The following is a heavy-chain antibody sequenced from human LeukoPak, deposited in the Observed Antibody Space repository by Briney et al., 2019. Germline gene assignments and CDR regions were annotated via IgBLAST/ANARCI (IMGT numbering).Heavy chain of an antibody. Sequence: SQTLSLTCDISGDSVSSNNGAWNWIRQSPSRGLEWLGRTYYRSMWYNDYAGSLNGRITISPDTSKNQFSLHLNSVTPEDTAVYYCARDLGNTGWYTFDYWGQGILVTVSS. CDR1: GDSVSSNNGA. J-gene: IGHJ4*02. CDR2: TYYRSMWYN. CDR3: ARDLGNTGWYTFDY. V-gene: IGHV6-1*01. D-gene: IGHD6-19*01.